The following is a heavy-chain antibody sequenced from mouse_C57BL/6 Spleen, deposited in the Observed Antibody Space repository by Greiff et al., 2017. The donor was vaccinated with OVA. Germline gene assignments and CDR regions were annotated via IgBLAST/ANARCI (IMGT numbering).Heavy chain of an antibody. CDR2: IHPNSGST. Sequence: QVQLQQPGAELVKPGASVKLSCKASGYTFTSYWMHWVKQRPGQGLEWIGMIHPNSGSTNYNEKFKSKATLTVDKSSSTAYMQLSSLTSEDSAVYYCARSGHYYAMDYWGQRTSVTVSS. J-gene: IGHJ4*01. V-gene: IGHV1-64*01. D-gene: IGHD3-1*01. CDR1: GYTFTSYW. CDR3: ARSGHYYAMDY.